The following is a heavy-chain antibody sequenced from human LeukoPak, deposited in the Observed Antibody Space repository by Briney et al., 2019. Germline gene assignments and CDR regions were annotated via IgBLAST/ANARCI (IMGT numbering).Heavy chain of an antibody. J-gene: IGHJ3*02. CDR2: IYYSGST. Sequence: SETLSLTCTVSGGSISSHYWSWIRQPPGKGLEWIGYIYYSGSTNYNPSLKSRVTISVDTSKNQFSLKLSFVTAADTAVFYCARQGALRDAFDIWGQGTMVTVSS. V-gene: IGHV4-59*08. D-gene: IGHD3-16*01. CDR3: ARQGALRDAFDI. CDR1: GGSISSHY.